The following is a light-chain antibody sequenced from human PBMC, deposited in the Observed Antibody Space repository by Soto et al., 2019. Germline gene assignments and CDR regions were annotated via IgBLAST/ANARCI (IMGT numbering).Light chain of an antibody. Sequence: QSALTQPRSVSGSPGQSVTISCTGTSSDVGGYNYVSWYQQHPGKAPKLMIYDVSKRPSGVPDRFSGSKSGNTASLTISGLQDEDEADYYCCSYAGSSYVVFGGGTKLTVL. J-gene: IGLJ2*01. CDR2: DVS. V-gene: IGLV2-11*01. CDR3: CSYAGSSYVV. CDR1: SSDVGGYNY.